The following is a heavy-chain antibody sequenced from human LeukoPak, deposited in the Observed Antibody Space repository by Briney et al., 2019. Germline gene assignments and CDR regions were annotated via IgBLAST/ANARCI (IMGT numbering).Heavy chain of an antibody. CDR3: ANDFRYGDYPFYYYYGMDV. CDR2: ISYDGSNK. J-gene: IGHJ6*02. Sequence: GRSLRLSCAASGFTFSSYGMHWVRQAPGKGLEWVAVISYDGSNKYYADSVKGRFTISRDNSKNTLYLQMNSLRAEDTAVYYCANDFRYGDYPFYYYYGMDVWGQGTTVTVSS. CDR1: GFTFSSYG. D-gene: IGHD4-17*01. V-gene: IGHV3-30*18.